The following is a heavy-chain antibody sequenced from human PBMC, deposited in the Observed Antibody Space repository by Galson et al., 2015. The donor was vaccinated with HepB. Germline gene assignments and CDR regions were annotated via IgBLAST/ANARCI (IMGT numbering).Heavy chain of an antibody. D-gene: IGHD2-15*01. CDR2: INAGNGNT. Sequence: SVKVSCKASGYTFTSYAMHWVRQAPGQRLEWMGWINAGNGNTKYSQKFQGRVTITRDTSASTAYMELSSLRSEDTAVYYCARTMVVAAENWYFDLWGRGTLVTVSS. V-gene: IGHV1-3*01. J-gene: IGHJ2*01. CDR3: ARTMVVAAENWYFDL. CDR1: GYTFTSYA.